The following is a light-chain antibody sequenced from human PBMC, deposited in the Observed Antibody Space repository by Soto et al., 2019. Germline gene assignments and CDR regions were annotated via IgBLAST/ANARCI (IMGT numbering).Light chain of an antibody. CDR1: QSVSSY. CDR2: DAS. J-gene: IGKJ3*01. CDR3: QQRSNWPPRFT. Sequence: EIVLTQSPATLSLSPGERATLSCRASQSVSSYLAWYQQKPGQAPRLLIYDASNRATGIPARFNGSGSGTDFTLTISSLEPEDFAFYYCQQRSNWPPRFTFGPGTKVDIK. V-gene: IGKV3-11*01.